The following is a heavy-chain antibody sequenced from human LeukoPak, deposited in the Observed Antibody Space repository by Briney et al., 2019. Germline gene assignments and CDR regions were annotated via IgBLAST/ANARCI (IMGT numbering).Heavy chain of an antibody. CDR1: GFTFGDYA. J-gene: IGHJ4*02. Sequence: GGSLRLSCTASGFTFGDYAMSWVRQAPGKGLEWVGFIRSKAYVGTTEYAACVKGRFTISRDDSKSIAYLQMNRLKTEETAEYCCTREEQLVQAYFDYWGQGTLVTVSS. V-gene: IGHV3-49*04. CDR2: IRSKAYVGTT. D-gene: IGHD6-13*01. CDR3: TREEQLVQAYFDY.